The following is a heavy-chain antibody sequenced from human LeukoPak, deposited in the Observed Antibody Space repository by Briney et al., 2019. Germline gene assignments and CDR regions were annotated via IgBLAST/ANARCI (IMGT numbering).Heavy chain of an antibody. V-gene: IGHV4-59*08. CDR2: IYYSGST. D-gene: IGHD6-13*01. CDR3: ARHSKWGDSSSPYRPFDH. Sequence: KPGGSLRLSCAASGFTFSNAWMTWVRQAPGKGLEWIGYIYYSGSTNYNPSLKSRVTISLDTSKNQFSLNLSSVTAADTAVYYCARHSKWGDSSSPYRPFDHWGQGTLVTVSS. J-gene: IGHJ4*02. CDR1: GFTFSNAW.